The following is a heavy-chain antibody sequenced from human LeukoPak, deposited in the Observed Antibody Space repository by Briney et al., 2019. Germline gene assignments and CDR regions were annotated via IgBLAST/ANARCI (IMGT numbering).Heavy chain of an antibody. D-gene: IGHD3-22*01. J-gene: IGHJ4*02. CDR1: GFTFSSYS. CDR3: AREDSSGYVY. CDR2: ISSSSSYI. V-gene: IGHV3-21*01. Sequence: GGSLRLSCAASGFTFSSYSMNWVRQAPGKGLEWVSSISSSSSYIYYADSVKGRFTISRDNAKNSLYLQMNSLRAEDTDVYYCAREDSSGYVYWGQGTLVTVSS.